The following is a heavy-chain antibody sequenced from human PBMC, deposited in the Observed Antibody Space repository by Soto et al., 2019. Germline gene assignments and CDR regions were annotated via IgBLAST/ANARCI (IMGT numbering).Heavy chain of an antibody. D-gene: IGHD2-21*01. J-gene: IGHJ6*03. CDR3: TTDLGAYCGGDCYFYYYYMDV. CDR1: GFTFSNAW. CDR2: IKSKTDGGTT. Sequence: GGSLRLSCAASGFTFSNAWMSWVRQAPGKGLEWVGRIKSKTDGGTTDYAAPVKGRFTISRDDSKNTLYLQMNSLKTEDTAVYYCTTDLGAYCGGDCYFYYYYMDVWGKGTTVTVSS. V-gene: IGHV3-15*01.